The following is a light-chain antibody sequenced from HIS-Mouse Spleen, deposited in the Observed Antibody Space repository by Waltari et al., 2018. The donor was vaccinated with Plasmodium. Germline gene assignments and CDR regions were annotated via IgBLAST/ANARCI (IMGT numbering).Light chain of an antibody. Sequence: EIVLTQSPATLSLSPAERATLSFRASQSVSSYLAWYQQKPGQAPRLLIYDASNRATGIPARFSGSGSGTDFTLTISSLEPEDFAVYYCQQRSNWPPLTFGGGTKVEIK. CDR3: QQRSNWPPLT. CDR2: DAS. J-gene: IGKJ4*01. CDR1: QSVSSY. V-gene: IGKV3-11*01.